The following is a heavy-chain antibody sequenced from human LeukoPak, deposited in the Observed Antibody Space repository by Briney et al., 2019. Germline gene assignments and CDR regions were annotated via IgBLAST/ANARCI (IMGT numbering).Heavy chain of an antibody. CDR1: GFTFSYYS. CDR3: ARAXXXXXXSYRYPDY. CDR2: ISNSGRTI. D-gene: IGHD3-16*02. V-gene: IGHV3-48*01. J-gene: IGHJ4*02. Sequence: AGGSLRLSCATSGFTFSYYSMPWVRQAPGRGLEWVSYISNSGRTIYYADSVKGRFTISRDNAKNSVYLQMNSLRAEDTAVYYCARAXXXXXXSYRYPDYWGQGTLVT.